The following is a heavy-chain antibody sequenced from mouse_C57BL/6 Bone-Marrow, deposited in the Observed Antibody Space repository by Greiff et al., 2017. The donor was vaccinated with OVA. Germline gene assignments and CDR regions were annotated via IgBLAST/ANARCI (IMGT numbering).Heavy chain of an antibody. Sequence: VQLQQSGPELVKPGASVKIPCKASGYTFTDYNMDWVKQSHGKSLEWIGDINPNNGGTIYNQKFKGKATLTVDKSSSTAYMELRSLTSEDTAVYYCARTKDYGSRGAMDYWGQGTSVTVSS. D-gene: IGHD1-1*01. J-gene: IGHJ4*01. V-gene: IGHV1-18*01. CDR2: INPNNGGT. CDR1: GYTFTDYN. CDR3: ARTKDYGSRGAMDY.